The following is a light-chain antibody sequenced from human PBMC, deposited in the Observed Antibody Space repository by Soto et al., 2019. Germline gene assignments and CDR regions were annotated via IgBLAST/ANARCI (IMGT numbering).Light chain of an antibody. Sequence: EIVLTQSPATLSLSPGERATLSCRASLSVGSYLAWYQQRPGQTPRLLIYDASNRAPGIPARFTGSGSGTDFTLTISSLGPEDFAVYYCQQRSSWPLTFGGGTKVEI. V-gene: IGKV3-11*01. J-gene: IGKJ4*01. CDR3: QQRSSWPLT. CDR1: LSVGSY. CDR2: DAS.